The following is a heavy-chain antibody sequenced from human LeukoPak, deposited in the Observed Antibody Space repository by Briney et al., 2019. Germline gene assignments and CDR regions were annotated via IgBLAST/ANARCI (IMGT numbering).Heavy chain of an antibody. CDR2: IYYSGST. CDR1: GGSISSYY. V-gene: IGHV4-59*01. J-gene: IGHJ4*02. CDR3: ARRPRNDILTGTLFDY. D-gene: IGHD3-9*01. Sequence: SETLSLTCTVSGGSISSYYWSWIRQPPGKGLEWIGYIYYSGSTDSNPPLKSRVTISVDTSKNQFSLKLRSVTAADTAVYYCARRPRNDILTGTLFDYWGQGILVTVSS.